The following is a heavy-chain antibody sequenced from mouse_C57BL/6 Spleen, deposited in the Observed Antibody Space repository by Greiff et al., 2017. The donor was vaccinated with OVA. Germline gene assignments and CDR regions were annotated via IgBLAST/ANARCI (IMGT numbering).Heavy chain of an antibody. CDR2: IYPSDSDT. V-gene: IGHV1-61*01. CDR1: GYAFTSYW. D-gene: IGHD2-5*01. CDR3: ARNYYSNYVYYAMDY. J-gene: IGHJ4*01. Sequence: QVQLQQPGAELVRPGSSVKLSCKASGYAFTSYWMDWVKQRPGQGLEWIGNIYPSDSDTHYNQKFKDKATLTVDKSSSTAYMQLSSLTSEDSAVYYCARNYYSNYVYYAMDYWGQGTSVTVSS.